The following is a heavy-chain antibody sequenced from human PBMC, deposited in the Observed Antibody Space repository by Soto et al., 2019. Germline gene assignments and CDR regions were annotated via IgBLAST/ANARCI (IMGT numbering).Heavy chain of an antibody. Sequence: EVQLVESGGGLVQPGGSLKLSCAASGFTFSGSAMHWVRQASGKGLEWVGRIRSKGNNYATAYGASLKGRFTISRDDSNNTGYLQMNSQNTADTAVYYCSRQASDFWSGKPQYYMDVWGKGTTVTVSS. J-gene: IGHJ6*03. V-gene: IGHV3-73*01. D-gene: IGHD3-3*01. CDR2: IRSKGNNYAT. CDR3: SRQASDFWSGKPQYYMDV. CDR1: GFTFSGSA.